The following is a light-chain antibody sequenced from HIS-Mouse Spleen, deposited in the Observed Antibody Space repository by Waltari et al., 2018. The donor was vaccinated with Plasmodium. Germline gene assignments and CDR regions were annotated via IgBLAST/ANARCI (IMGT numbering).Light chain of an antibody. J-gene: IGKJ3*01. V-gene: IGKV3-15*01. CDR1: QCVSSN. CDR2: GAS. CDR3: QQYNNWSFT. Sequence: EIVMTQSPATLSVSPGERATLSCRASQCVSSNLAWYQQKPVQAPRLLIYGASTRATGIPARFSGSWSGTEFTLTISSLQSEDFAVYYCQQYNNWSFTFGPGTKVDIK.